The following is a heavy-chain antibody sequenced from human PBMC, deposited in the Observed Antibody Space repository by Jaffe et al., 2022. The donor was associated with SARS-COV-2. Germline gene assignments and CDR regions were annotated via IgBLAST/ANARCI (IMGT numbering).Heavy chain of an antibody. D-gene: IGHD6-19*01. CDR1: GFTVSSNY. V-gene: IGHV3-53*01. J-gene: IGHJ2*01. Sequence: EVQLVESGGGLIQPGGSLRLSCAASGFTVSSNYMSWVRQAPGKGLEWVSVIYSGGSTYYADSVKGRFTISRDNSKNTLYLQMNSLRAEDTAVYYCARRWYSSGWDWYFDLWGRGTLVTVSS. CDR3: ARRWYSSGWDWYFDL. CDR2: IYSGGST.